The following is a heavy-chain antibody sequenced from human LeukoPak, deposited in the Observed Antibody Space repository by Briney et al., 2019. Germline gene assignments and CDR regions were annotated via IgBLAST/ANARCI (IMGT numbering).Heavy chain of an antibody. CDR3: ARTLTMDYDFWSGYLGEEAPSNWFDP. CDR1: GFTFSSYE. D-gene: IGHD3-3*01. Sequence: PGGSLRLSCAASGFTFSSYEMNWVRQAPGKGLEWVSYISSSGSTVYYADSVKGRFTISRDNAKNSLYLQMNSLRAEDTAVYYCARTLTMDYDFWSGYLGEEAPSNWFDPWGQGTLVTVSS. CDR2: ISSSGSTV. V-gene: IGHV3-48*03. J-gene: IGHJ5*02.